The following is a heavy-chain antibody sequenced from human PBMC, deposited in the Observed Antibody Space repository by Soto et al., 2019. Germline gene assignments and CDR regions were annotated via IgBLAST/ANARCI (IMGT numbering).Heavy chain of an antibody. J-gene: IGHJ4*02. D-gene: IGHD4-4*01. CDR1: GGSFSSYA. V-gene: IGHV1-69*05. CDR2: IISIVGTA. CDR3: APSSYSNYWVYFDY. Sequence: QVQLVQSGAEVKKPGASVKLSCKASGGSFSSYAISWVRQAPGQGLEWVGGIISIVGTANYAQKFKGRVTITQDESRSTAYMELSSLRSEDTAGYYCAPSSYSNYWVYFDYWGQGTLVTVSS.